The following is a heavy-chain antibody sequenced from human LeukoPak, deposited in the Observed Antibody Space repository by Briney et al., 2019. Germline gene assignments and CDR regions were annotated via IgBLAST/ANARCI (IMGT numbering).Heavy chain of an antibody. CDR1: GGSISNYY. Sequence: SETLSLTCTVSGGSISNYYWSWIRQPPGKGLEWIGYIYYSGSTNYNPSLKSRVTISLDTSRNQFSLKLNSVTAADTAVYYCAKSNGYGLVDIWGQGTMVTVSS. CDR3: AKSNGYGLVDI. D-gene: IGHD3-10*01. V-gene: IGHV4-59*12. CDR2: IYYSGST. J-gene: IGHJ3*02.